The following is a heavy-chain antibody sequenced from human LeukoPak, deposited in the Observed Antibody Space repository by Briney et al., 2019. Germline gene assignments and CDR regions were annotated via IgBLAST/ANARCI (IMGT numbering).Heavy chain of an antibody. CDR3: ARVSNKDSGAFDAFDI. CDR1: GFTFSSYS. V-gene: IGHV3-48*01. Sequence: HPGGSLRLSCAASGFTFSSYSMNWVRQAPGKGLEWVSYISSSSSTIYYADSVKGRFTISRDNAKNSLYLQMNSLRAGDTAVYYCARVSNKDSGAFDAFDIWGQGTVVTVSS. CDR2: ISSSSSTI. D-gene: IGHD2-15*01. J-gene: IGHJ3*02.